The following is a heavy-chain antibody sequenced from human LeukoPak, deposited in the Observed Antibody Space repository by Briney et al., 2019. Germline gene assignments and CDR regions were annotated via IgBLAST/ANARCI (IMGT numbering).Heavy chain of an antibody. CDR2: INPNSGGT. J-gene: IGHJ6*03. CDR1: GYTFTGYY. V-gene: IGHV1-2*02. CDR3: ARGWVSGYYMDV. Sequence: GASVKVSCKASGYTFTGYYMHWVRQAPGQGVEWMGWINPNSGGTNYAQKFQGRVTMTRDTSISTAYMELSRVRSDDTAVYDCARGWVSGYYMDVWGKGTTVTVSS. D-gene: IGHD6-13*01.